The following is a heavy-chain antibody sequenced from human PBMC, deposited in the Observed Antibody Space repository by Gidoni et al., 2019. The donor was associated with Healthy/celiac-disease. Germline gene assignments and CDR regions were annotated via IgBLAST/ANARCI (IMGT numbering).Heavy chain of an antibody. CDR3: TRVGFWSGYLD. CDR1: GFNFGGFA. Sequence: EVQLVEAGGCLVQTGRSVSLSCQASGFNFGGFAMSWLRQAPGKGLQLLGFIRSTAYGGTTEYAASAKGRFTISRDDSKSIAYLQMNSLKTEDTAVYYCTRVGFWSGYLDWGQGTLVTVSS. J-gene: IGHJ4*02. D-gene: IGHD3-3*01. CDR2: IRSTAYGGTT. V-gene: IGHV3-49*03.